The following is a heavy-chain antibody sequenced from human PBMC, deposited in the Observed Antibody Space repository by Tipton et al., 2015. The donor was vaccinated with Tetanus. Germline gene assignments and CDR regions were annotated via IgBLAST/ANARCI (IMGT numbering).Heavy chain of an antibody. Sequence: TLSLTCSVSGASLRSGDYNWSWIRQPPGKGLEWLAYISDSGLTNSNYFLKSRITISRDTSRNQFSLKLTSVTAADTAVYYCVRGRGLGAYSYGFEYWGQGALVTVSS. CDR1: GASLRSGDYN. D-gene: IGHD5-18*01. V-gene: IGHV4-61*08. CDR2: ISDSGLT. J-gene: IGHJ4*02. CDR3: VRGRGLGAYSYGFEY.